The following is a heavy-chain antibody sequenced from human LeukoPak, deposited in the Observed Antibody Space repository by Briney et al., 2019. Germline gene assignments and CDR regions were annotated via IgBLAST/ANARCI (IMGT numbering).Heavy chain of an antibody. D-gene: IGHD3-10*01. CDR3: TSLRGGPSYYYYMDV. CDR2: LYHSGNT. V-gene: IGHV4-59*01. CDR1: GVSISTYY. J-gene: IGHJ6*03. Sequence: SETLSLTCTVSGVSISTYYWSWIRQPPGKGLEWIGHLYHSGNTNYNPSLKSRVTISVDTSKNQFSLRLRSVTAADTAVYYCTSLRGGPSYYYYMDVWGTGTTVTVSS.